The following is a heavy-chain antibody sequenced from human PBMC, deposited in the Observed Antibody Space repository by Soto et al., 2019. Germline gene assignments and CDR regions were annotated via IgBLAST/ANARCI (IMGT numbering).Heavy chain of an antibody. D-gene: IGHD3-10*01. CDR3: ARDPGVRGGGWFDP. J-gene: IGHJ5*02. CDR2: ISSSSSYK. Sequence: EVQLVESGGGLVKPGGSLRLSCAASGFTFSSYSMNWVRQAPGKGLEWVSSISSSSSYKYYADSVKGRFTISRDNAKNSLYLQRNSLRAEDTAVYYCARDPGVRGGGWFDPWGQGTLVTVSS. CDR1: GFTFSSYS. V-gene: IGHV3-21*01.